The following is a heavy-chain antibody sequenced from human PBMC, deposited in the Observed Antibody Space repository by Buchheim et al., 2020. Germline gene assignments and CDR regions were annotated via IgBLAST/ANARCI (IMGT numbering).Heavy chain of an antibody. J-gene: IGHJ5*02. V-gene: IGHV4-59*01. CDR1: GGSISSYY. Sequence: QVQLQESGPGLVKPSETLSLTCTVSGGSISSYYWSWIRQPPGKGLEWIGYIYYSGSTNYNPSPTSRVTISVDTSKNQISLQRSSVTAADTAVYYCAREPPNCSGGSCYSGWFDPWGQGTL. CDR3: AREPPNCSGGSCYSGWFDP. D-gene: IGHD2-15*01. CDR2: IYYSGST.